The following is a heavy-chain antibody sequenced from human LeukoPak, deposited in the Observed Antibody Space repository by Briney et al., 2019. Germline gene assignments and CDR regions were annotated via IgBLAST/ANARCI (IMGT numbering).Heavy chain of an antibody. Sequence: PGGSLRLSCAASEFTFSSYTMNWVRQAPGKGLEWVSSISSNNNYIYYADSVKGRFTISRDNAKNSLYLQMNSLRAEDTAVYYCARGSRGNFDYWGQGTLVTVSS. D-gene: IGHD4-23*01. CDR3: ARGSRGNFDY. J-gene: IGHJ4*02. CDR1: EFTFSSYT. CDR2: ISSNNNYI. V-gene: IGHV3-21*01.